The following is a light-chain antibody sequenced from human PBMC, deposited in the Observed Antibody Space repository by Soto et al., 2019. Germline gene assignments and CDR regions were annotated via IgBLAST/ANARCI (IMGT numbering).Light chain of an antibody. CDR1: SSDVGGYNH. CDR3: TSYTSSGTLV. CDR2: EVS. Sequence: QSALTQPASVSGSPGQSITISCTGTSSDVGGYNHVSWYQQHPDKAPRLMISEVSNRPSWVSNRFSGSKSGNTASLTISGLQAEDEADYHCTSYTSSGTLVFGTGTKVTVL. V-gene: IGLV2-14*01. J-gene: IGLJ1*01.